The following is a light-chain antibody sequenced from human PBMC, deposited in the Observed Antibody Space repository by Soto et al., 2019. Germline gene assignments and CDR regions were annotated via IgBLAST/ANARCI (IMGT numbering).Light chain of an antibody. CDR2: DAT. J-gene: IGKJ4*01. CDR1: QYISSN. Sequence: DIVMTQSPATLSESPGERVTLSCRASQYISSNLAWYQQKPGQPPRLLIYDATSRATGIPSRFSGSGSGTDCTLTIISLQSEDFAVYFCQQYHDWPPLTFGGGTKVEI. CDR3: QQYHDWPPLT. V-gene: IGKV3D-15*01.